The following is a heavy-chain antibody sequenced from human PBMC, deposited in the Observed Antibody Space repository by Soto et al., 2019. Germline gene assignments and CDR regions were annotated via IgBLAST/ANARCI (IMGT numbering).Heavy chain of an antibody. V-gene: IGHV3-23*01. D-gene: IGHD6-13*01. CDR2: ISGSGGST. Sequence: EVQLLESGGGLVQPGGSLRLSCAASGFTFSSYAMSWVRPAPGKGLEWVSAISGSGGSTYYADPVQGRFTISRDNSTNTLYLPMHSLRAEDTAVYYCAKEKKKSSTWFELNYLGQGTLVTVSS. J-gene: IGHJ4*02. CDR3: AKEKKKSSTWFELNY. CDR1: GFTFSSYA.